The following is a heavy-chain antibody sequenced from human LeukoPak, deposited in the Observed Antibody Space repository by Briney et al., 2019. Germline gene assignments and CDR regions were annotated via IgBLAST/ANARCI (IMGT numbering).Heavy chain of an antibody. J-gene: IGHJ6*02. Sequence: GGSLRLSCAAPGFTFSSYGMHWVRQAPGKGLEWVAVISYDGSNKYYADSVKGRFTISRDNSKNTLYLQMNSLRAEDTAVYYCAKATVYGMDVWGQGTTVTVSS. V-gene: IGHV3-30*18. D-gene: IGHD5-12*01. CDR3: AKATVYGMDV. CDR1: GFTFSSYG. CDR2: ISYDGSNK.